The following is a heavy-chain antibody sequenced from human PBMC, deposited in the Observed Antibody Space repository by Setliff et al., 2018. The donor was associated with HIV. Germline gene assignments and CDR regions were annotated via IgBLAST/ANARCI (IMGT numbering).Heavy chain of an antibody. D-gene: IGHD5-18*01. CDR3: ARHARYGVFL. CDR1: GASINSHY. CDR2: VFYTGTT. V-gene: IGHV4-59*08. J-gene: IGHJ4*02. Sequence: SETLSFTCSVSGASINSHYWSWVRQPPGKGLEWIGYVFYTGTTTYNTSLKSRVTISVDRSQNQFFLKLKSVTATDTAVYYCARHARYGVFLWGQGSRVTVSS.